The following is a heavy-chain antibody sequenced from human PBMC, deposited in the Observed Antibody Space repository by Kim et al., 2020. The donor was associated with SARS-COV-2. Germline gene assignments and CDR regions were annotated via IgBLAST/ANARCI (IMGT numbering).Heavy chain of an antibody. D-gene: IGHD6-13*01. CDR1: GFNFGDYY. CDR3: AREEGIAGASTYYY. V-gene: IGHV3-11*01. J-gene: IGHJ6*01. CDR2: ISTTGVTI. Sequence: GGSLRLSCTASGFNFGDYYMTWIRQAPGKGLEWISYISTTGVTIFYAVSVKGRFTISRDNAKNSLYLQMNSLRAEDTAVYFCAREEGIAGASTYYY.